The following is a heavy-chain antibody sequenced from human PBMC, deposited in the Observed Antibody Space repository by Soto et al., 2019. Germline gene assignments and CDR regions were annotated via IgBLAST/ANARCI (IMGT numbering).Heavy chain of an antibody. V-gene: IGHV3-23*01. CDR1: GFTFSSFA. J-gene: IGHJ4*02. D-gene: IGHD6-13*01. CDR2: FSPGGGSP. CDR3: AKQIPAAGSDY. Sequence: EVQLLESGGGLLQPGGSRRLSFAASGFTFSSFAINWVRRVQGKGLGWVSAFSPGGGSPYYTDSVKGRFTISRDNSKNTLYLQMNSLRAEDTAVYYCAKQIPAAGSDYWGQGTLVTVSS.